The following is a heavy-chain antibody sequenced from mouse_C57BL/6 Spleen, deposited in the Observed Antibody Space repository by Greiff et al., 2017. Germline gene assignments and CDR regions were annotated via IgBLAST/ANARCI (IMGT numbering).Heavy chain of an antibody. V-gene: IGHV1-80*01. CDR3: ARSYYDYDGFAY. CDR2: IYPGDGDT. J-gene: IGHJ3*01. CDR1: GYAFSSYW. Sequence: QVQLTESGAELVKPGASVKISCKASGYAFSSYWMNWVKQRPGTGLEWIGQIYPGDGDTNYNGKFKGKATLTADKSSSTAYMQLSSLTSEDSAVYFCARSYYDYDGFAYWGQGTLVTVSA. D-gene: IGHD2-4*01.